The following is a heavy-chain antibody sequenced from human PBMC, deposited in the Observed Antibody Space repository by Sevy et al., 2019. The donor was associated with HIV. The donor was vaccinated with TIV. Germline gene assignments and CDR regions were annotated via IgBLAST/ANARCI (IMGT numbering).Heavy chain of an antibody. V-gene: IGHV3-33*01. D-gene: IGHD3-22*01. CDR1: GFTFSDYA. CDR3: ASGGYYYDNAAYYAFDS. CDR2: IWSDGAYQ. J-gene: IGHJ4*02. Sequence: GGSLRLSCAASGFTFSDYAMHWVRQAPGKGLEWVAIIWSDGAYQYHGDSVKGRFTISRDNPKNTLYLQMNSLRVDDTAVYFCASGGYYYDNAAYYAFDSWGQGTLVTVSS.